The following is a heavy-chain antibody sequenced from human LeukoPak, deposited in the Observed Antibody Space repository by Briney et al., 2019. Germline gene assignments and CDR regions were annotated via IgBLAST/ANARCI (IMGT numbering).Heavy chain of an antibody. CDR3: AKSPHDYGDYPPWFDP. V-gene: IGHV3-23*01. CDR1: GITFSSFA. J-gene: IGHJ5*02. D-gene: IGHD4-17*01. CDR2: ISGSGHST. Sequence: GGSLRLSCAASGITFSSFAMSWVRQAPGKGLEWVSGISGSGHSTYYADSVKGRFIISRDNSKNTLFLQMNSLRAEDTAIYYCAKSPHDYGDYPPWFDPWGQGTLVTVSS.